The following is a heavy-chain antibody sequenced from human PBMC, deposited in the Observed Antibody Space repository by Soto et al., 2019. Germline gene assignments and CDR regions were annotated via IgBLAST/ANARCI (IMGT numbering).Heavy chain of an antibody. J-gene: IGHJ6*03. Sequence: GGSLRLSCAASGFTFSSYGMHWVRQAPGKGLEWVAVISYDGSNKCYADSVKGRFTISRDNSKNTLYLQMNSLRAEDTAVYYCAKEPVDTAMVNYYYYMDVWGKGTTVTVSS. CDR3: AKEPVDTAMVNYYYYMDV. V-gene: IGHV3-30*18. CDR1: GFTFSSYG. CDR2: ISYDGSNK. D-gene: IGHD5-18*01.